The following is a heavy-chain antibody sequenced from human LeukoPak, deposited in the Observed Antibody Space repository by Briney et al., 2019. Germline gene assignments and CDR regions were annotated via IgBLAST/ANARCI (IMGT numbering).Heavy chain of an antibody. CDR1: GDSVTNSNYF. D-gene: IGHD2-2*01. Sequence: PSETLSLTCTVSGDSVTNSNYFWSWIRQPAGKRLEWIGRRHTTGSTNYHPSLKTRLTISEETSKNQFSLELRSVTAADTAIYYCARVAVKSAAMMYWFDVWGEGILVTVSS. CDR3: ARVAVKSAAMMYWFDV. CDR2: RHTTGST. V-gene: IGHV4-61*02. J-gene: IGHJ5*02.